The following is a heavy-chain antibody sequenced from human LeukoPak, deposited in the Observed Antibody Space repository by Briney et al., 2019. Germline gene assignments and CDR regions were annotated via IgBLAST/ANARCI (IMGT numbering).Heavy chain of an antibody. J-gene: IGHJ4*02. CDR2: IWYDGSNK. Sequence: QSGGSLRLSCAASGFTFSSYGMHWVRQAPGKGLEWVAVIWYDGSNKYYADSVKGRFTISRDNSKNTLYLQMNSLRAEDTAVYYCARGALVRRQLTHFDYWGQGTLVTVSS. CDR1: GFTFSSYG. D-gene: IGHD5-18*01. CDR3: ARGALVRRQLTHFDY. V-gene: IGHV3-33*01.